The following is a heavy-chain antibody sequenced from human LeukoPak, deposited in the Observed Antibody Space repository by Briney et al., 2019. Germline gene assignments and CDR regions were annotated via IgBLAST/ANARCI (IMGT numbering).Heavy chain of an antibody. CDR1: GFTFSSYG. CDR2: ISYDGSNK. J-gene: IGHJ4*02. Sequence: PGGSLRLSCAASGFTFSSYGMHWVRQAPGKGLEWVAVISYDGSNKYYADSVKGRFTISRDNSKNTLYLQMNSLRAEDTAVYYCAKSSGDGYNFGSSPPYYDYWGQGTLVTVSS. V-gene: IGHV3-30*18. D-gene: IGHD5-24*01. CDR3: AKSSGDGYNFGSSPPYYDY.